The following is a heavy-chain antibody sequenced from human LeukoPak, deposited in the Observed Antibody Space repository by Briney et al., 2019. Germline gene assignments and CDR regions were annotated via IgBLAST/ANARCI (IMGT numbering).Heavy chain of an antibody. J-gene: IGHJ1*01. V-gene: IGHV3-43*01. CDR1: GFSFDEYT. D-gene: IGHD3-22*01. CDR3: AKDLDSSGYRFYFRH. CDR2: ISWDGGSR. Sequence: QPGGSLELSCAASGFSFDEYTLHWVRPAPGKGLEWVSLISWDGGSRDYAGSVKGRFTISRDNSKNSLYLQMNSLRTEDTALYDCAKDLDSSGYRFYFRHWGRGTLVTVSS.